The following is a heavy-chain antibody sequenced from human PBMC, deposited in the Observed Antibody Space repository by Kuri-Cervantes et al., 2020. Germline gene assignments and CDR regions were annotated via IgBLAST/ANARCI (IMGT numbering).Heavy chain of an antibody. CDR2: IDDSGRT. CDR3: ARGVPYGDYADY. D-gene: IGHD4-17*01. Sequence: ESLKISCTVSCVSISSYYWSWVRQPPGKRLEWIGYIDDSGRTFFNPSFQSRVTISVDTSKNHFSLKLSSVTAADTAVYYCARGVPYGDYADYWGQGTLVTVSS. CDR1: CVSISSYY. J-gene: IGHJ4*02. V-gene: IGHV4-59*01.